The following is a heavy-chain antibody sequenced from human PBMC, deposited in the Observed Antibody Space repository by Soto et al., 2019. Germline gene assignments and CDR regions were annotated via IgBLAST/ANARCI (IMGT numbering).Heavy chain of an antibody. Sequence: GGSLRLSCAASGFTFSSYAMSWVRQAPGKGLEWVSGISWNSGSTGYADSVKGRFTISRDNAKNSLYLQMNSLRAEDTALYYCAKSTSSYYYYMDVWGKGTTVTVSS. CDR3: AKSTSSYYYYMDV. J-gene: IGHJ6*03. D-gene: IGHD2-2*01. CDR1: GFTFSSYA. V-gene: IGHV3-9*01. CDR2: ISWNSGST.